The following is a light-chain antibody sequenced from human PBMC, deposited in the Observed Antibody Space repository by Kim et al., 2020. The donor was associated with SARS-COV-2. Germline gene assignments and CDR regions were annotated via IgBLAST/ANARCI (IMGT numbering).Light chain of an antibody. J-gene: IGLJ2*01. CDR2: END. V-gene: IGLV6-57*01. CDR3: QSYDSSNPVV. CDR1: SGNIAGNY. Sequence: KTVPISCIRRSGNIAGNYVQCYQQRPGRSPTVVIFENDQRPSGVPDRFSASIDSSSNSASLTISRLKTEDEADYYCQSYDSSNPVVFGGGTRLTVL.